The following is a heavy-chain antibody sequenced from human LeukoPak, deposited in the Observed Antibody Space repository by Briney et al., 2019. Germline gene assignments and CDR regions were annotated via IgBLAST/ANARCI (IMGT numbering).Heavy chain of an antibody. J-gene: IGHJ4*02. Sequence: GRSLRLSCAASGFTFDDYAMHWVPQAPGQGLEWVSGISWNSGSIGYADSVKGRFTISRDNAKNSLYLQMNSLRAEDTALYYCAKGFGYSSSWYVSYFDYWGQGTLVTVSS. D-gene: IGHD6-13*01. CDR2: ISWNSGSI. V-gene: IGHV3-9*01. CDR3: AKGFGYSSSWYVSYFDY. CDR1: GFTFDDYA.